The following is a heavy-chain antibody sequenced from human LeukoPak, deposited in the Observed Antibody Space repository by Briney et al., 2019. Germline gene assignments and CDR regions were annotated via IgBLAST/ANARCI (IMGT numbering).Heavy chain of an antibody. V-gene: IGHV3-21*01. CDR3: ARSPRRVGSMAYYFDY. J-gene: IGHJ4*02. D-gene: IGHD2-8*01. CDR2: ISSSSSYI. CDR1: GFTFSSYS. Sequence: GGSLRLSCAASGFTFSSYSMNWVRQAPGKGLEWVSSISSSSSYIYYADSVKGRFTISRDNAKNSLYLQMNSLRAEDTAVYYCARSPRRVGSMAYYFDYWGQGTLVTVSS.